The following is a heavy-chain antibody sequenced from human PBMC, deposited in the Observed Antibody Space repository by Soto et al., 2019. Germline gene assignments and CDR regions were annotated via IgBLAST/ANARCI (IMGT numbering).Heavy chain of an antibody. Sequence: PSETLSLTCAVSGYSISTAYYWGWIRQPPGKGLEWIGSMYESGLTYYNASLKSRVTISVDTSKNEFSLKVSSVTAADTAVYYCARYRREAVAGYTLDNWGQGILVTVSS. V-gene: IGHV4-38-2*01. CDR1: GYSISTAYY. CDR3: ARYRREAVAGYTLDN. J-gene: IGHJ4*02. D-gene: IGHD6-13*01. CDR2: MYESGLT.